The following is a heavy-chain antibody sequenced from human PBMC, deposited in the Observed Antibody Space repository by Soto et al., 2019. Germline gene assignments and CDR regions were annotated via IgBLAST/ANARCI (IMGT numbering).Heavy chain of an antibody. CDR1: GGSISSYY. D-gene: IGHD3-10*01. CDR3: ARHDYGSYYYYYMEV. V-gene: IGHV4-59*08. Sequence: SETLSLTCTVSGGSISSYYWSWIRQPPGKGLEWIGYIYYSGSTNYNPSLKSRVTLSVDTSKNQFSLKLSSVTAADTAVYYCARHDYGSYYYYYMEVWGKGTTVTVSS. J-gene: IGHJ6*03. CDR2: IYYSGST.